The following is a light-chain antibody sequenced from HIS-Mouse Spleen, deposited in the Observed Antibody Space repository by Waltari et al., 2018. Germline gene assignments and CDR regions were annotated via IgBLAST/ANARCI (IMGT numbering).Light chain of an antibody. J-gene: IGLJ3*02. V-gene: IGLV2-23*01. Sequence: QSALTQPASVSGSPGPSITIPCTGPSRAGGSYNLFSWYQQHPGKAPKLMIYAGSKRPSGVSNRCSGSKSGNTASLTISGLQAEDEADYYCCSYAGSSTWVFGGGTKLTVL. CDR2: AGS. CDR3: CSYAGSSTWV. CDR1: SRAGGSYNL.